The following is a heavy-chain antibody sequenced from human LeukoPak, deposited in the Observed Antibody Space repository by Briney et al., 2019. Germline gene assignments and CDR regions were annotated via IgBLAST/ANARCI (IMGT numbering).Heavy chain of an antibody. D-gene: IGHD6-13*01. V-gene: IGHV4-61*01. CDR2: IYYHGTI. CDR3: AREYSGFDC. Sequence: SETLSLTCTVSGDPITGYSNYKWSWIRQPRGKGLEWIGYIYYHGTINYNPSLKSRVSISVDTSKNQFSLRLSSATAADTAIYYCAREYSGFDCWGQGTLVTVSS. CDR1: GDPITGYSNY. J-gene: IGHJ4*02.